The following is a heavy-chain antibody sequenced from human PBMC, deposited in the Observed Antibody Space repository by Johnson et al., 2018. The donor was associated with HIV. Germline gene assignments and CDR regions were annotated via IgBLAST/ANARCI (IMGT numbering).Heavy chain of an antibody. CDR1: GFTFINYA. Sequence: QMQLVESGGGVVQPGTSLRLSCAASGFTFINYAMHWVRQAPGKGLEWVAVIWYNGSKKYYADSVKGRFTISRDNSKNTPYLQMNSLRAEDTAVYYCARGGSSGYMDDAFDIWGQGTMVTVSS. CDR3: ARGGSSGYMDDAFDI. V-gene: IGHV3-33*01. D-gene: IGHD1-26*01. CDR2: IWYNGSKK. J-gene: IGHJ3*02.